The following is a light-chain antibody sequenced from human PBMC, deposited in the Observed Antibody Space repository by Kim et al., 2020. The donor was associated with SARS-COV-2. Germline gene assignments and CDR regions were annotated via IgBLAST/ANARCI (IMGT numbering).Light chain of an antibody. CDR2: EVN. Sequence: QSALTQPASVSGSPGQSITISCTGTTSDFGGYNYVSWYQQHPGKAPKLIIYEVNDRPPGVSNRFSGYKSGNTASLTISGLQAEDEADYYCSSYTSTSTLVFGTGTRSPS. J-gene: IGLJ1*01. CDR1: TSDFGGYNY. CDR3: SSYTSTSTLV. V-gene: IGLV2-14*01.